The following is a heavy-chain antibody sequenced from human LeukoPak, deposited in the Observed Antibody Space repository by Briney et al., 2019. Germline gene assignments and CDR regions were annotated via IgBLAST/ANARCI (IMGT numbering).Heavy chain of an antibody. V-gene: IGHV1-8*03. CDR2: MNPNSGNT. CDR1: GGTFTSYD. CDR3: ARGRYYDFWSGYYIYYYYYYMDV. Sequence: ASVKVSCKASGGTFTSYDINWVRQATGQGLEWMGWMNPNSGNTGYAQKFQGRVTITRNTSISTAYMELSSLRSEDTAVYYCARGRYYDFWSGYYIYYYYYYMDVWGKGTMVTVSS. J-gene: IGHJ6*03. D-gene: IGHD3-3*01.